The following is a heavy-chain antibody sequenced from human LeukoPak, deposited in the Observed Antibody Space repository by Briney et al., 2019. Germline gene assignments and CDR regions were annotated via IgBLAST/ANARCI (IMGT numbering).Heavy chain of an antibody. CDR1: GFTFSSYG. J-gene: IGHJ4*02. Sequence: GGSLRLSCAASGFTFSSYGMHWVRQAPGKGLEWVAFIRYDGSNKYYADSVKGRFTISRDNAKNSLYLQMNSLRVEDTAVYYCARDLGIDYGSVDNWGQGTLVTVSS. CDR2: IRYDGSNK. V-gene: IGHV3-30*02. D-gene: IGHD3-10*01. CDR3: ARDLGIDYGSVDN.